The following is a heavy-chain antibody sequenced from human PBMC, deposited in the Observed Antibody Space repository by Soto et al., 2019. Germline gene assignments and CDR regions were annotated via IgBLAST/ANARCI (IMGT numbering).Heavy chain of an antibody. CDR3: ARDLSGYYYDRSGYYWDYYYGMDV. V-gene: IGHV4-30-4*01. Sequence: QVQLQESGPGLVKPSQTLSLTCTVSGGSISSGDYYWSWIRQPPGKGLEWIGYIYYSGSTYYNPSLKSRVTISVDTSKNQFSLKLSSVTAADTAVYYCARDLSGYYYDRSGYYWDYYYGMDVWGQGTTVTVSS. CDR1: GGSISSGDYY. CDR2: IYYSGST. D-gene: IGHD3-22*01. J-gene: IGHJ6*02.